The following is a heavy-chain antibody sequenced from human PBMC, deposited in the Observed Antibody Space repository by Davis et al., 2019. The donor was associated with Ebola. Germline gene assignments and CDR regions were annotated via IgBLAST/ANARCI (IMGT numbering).Heavy chain of an antibody. V-gene: IGHV4-59*01. J-gene: IGHJ4*02. CDR2: ISYSGIT. CDR1: GGSISSIH. Sequence: PGGSLRLSCTVSGGSISSIHWSWIRQPPGKGLEWIGYISYSGITNYNPSLKSRVTISVDTSKNQFSLKLSSVTAADTAVYYCAGDDSSGYRFDYWGQGTLVTVSS. D-gene: IGHD3-22*01. CDR3: AGDDSSGYRFDY.